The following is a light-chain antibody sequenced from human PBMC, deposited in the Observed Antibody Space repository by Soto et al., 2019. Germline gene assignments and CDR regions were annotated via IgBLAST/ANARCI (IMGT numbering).Light chain of an antibody. CDR1: QSISSY. Sequence: DIQMTQSPSSLSASVGDRVTIACRASQSISSYLNWYQQKPGKAPKLLIYAASSLQGGVPSRFSGSGSGTDSTLTISSLQPEDFATYYCQQSILPVTFGGGTKVEIK. V-gene: IGKV1-39*01. CDR2: AAS. CDR3: QQSILPVT. J-gene: IGKJ4*01.